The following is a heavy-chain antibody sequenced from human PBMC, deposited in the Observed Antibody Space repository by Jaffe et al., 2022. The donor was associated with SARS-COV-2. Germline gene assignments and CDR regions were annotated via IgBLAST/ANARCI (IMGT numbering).Heavy chain of an antibody. J-gene: IGHJ6*02. D-gene: IGHD3-10*01. CDR3: ARDHRLLWFGEFDYYYYYGMDV. CDR2: ISSSSSYI. CDR1: GFTFSSYS. V-gene: IGHV3-21*01. Sequence: EVQLVESGGGLVKPGGSLRLSCAASGFTFSSYSMNWVRQAPGKGLEWVSSISSSSSYIYYADSVKGRFTISRDNAKNSLYLQMNSLRAEDTAVYYCARDHRLLWFGEFDYYYYYGMDVWGQGTTVTVSS.